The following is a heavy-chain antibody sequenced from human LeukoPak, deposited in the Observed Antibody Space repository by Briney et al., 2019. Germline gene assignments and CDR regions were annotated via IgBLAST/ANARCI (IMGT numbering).Heavy chain of an antibody. Sequence: SETLSLTCTVSGGSISSGSYYWSWVRQPAGKGLEWIGRIYTSGSTNYNPSLKSRVTISVDTSKNRFSLKLSSVTAADTAVYYCARADYSNQDYWGQGTLVTVSS. CDR3: ARADYSNQDY. V-gene: IGHV4-61*02. D-gene: IGHD4-11*01. J-gene: IGHJ4*02. CDR2: IYTSGST. CDR1: GGSISSGSYY.